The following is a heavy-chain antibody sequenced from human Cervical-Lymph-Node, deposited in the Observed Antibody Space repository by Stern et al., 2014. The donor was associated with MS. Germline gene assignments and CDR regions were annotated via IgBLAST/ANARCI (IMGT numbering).Heavy chain of an antibody. CDR1: GISVSSNS. Sequence: EVQLVESGGGLVQRGGSLRLSCAASGISVSSNSMNWVRQAPGKGLGWVSRYYPGITTDYADSVRGRFRVSRDNSKNTVYLEMNSLTPEDTAVYYCTREMAARRFDPWGQGTLVVVSS. V-gene: IGHV3-66*01. CDR3: TREMAARRFDP. CDR2: YYPGITT. D-gene: IGHD6-6*01. J-gene: IGHJ5*02.